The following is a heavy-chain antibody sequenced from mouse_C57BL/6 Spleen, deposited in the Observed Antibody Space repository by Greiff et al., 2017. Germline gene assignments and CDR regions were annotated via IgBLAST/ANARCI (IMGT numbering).Heavy chain of an antibody. Sequence: QVQLQQPGAELVKPGASVKVSCKASGYTFTSYWMHWVKQRPGQGLEWIGRIHPSDSDTNSNQKFKGKATLTVDKSSSTAYMQLSSLTPEDSAVYYCAGMVTTGSWVAYWGQGTLVTVSA. D-gene: IGHD2-2*01. CDR3: AGMVTTGSWVAY. V-gene: IGHV1-74*01. CDR1: GYTFTSYW. CDR2: IHPSDSDT. J-gene: IGHJ3*01.